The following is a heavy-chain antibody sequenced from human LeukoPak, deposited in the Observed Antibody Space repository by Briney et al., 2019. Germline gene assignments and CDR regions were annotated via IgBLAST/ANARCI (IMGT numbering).Heavy chain of an antibody. D-gene: IGHD3-3*01. V-gene: IGHV3-30*02. Sequence: GGSLRLSCAASGFTFSSYGMHWVRQAPGKGLEWVAFIRYDGSNKYYADSVKGRFTISRDNSKNTLYLQMNSLRAEDTAVYYCAKDIYDFWSGSFDYGGQGTLVTVSS. CDR3: AKDIYDFWSGSFDY. CDR2: IRYDGSNK. CDR1: GFTFSSYG. J-gene: IGHJ4*02.